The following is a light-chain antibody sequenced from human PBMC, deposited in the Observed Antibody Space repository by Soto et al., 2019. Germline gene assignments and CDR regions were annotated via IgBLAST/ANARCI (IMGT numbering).Light chain of an antibody. CDR1: QSISSY. V-gene: IGKV1-39*01. J-gene: IGKJ5*01. CDR2: AAS. CDR3: QQSYSTPIT. Sequence: DIQMTQSPSSLSASVGDRVTINCRASQSISSYLNWYHQKPGKAPKLLIYAASSLQSGVPSRFSGSGSGTDFTLTISSLQPEDFVTYYCQQSYSTPITFGQGTRLEIK.